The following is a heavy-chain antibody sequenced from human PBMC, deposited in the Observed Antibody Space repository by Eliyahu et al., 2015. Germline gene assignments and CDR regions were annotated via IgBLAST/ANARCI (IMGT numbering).Heavy chain of an antibody. CDR3: ARLRYSRNWSDAFDI. J-gene: IGHJ3*02. Sequence: EEQLVQSGAGVXKPGDXLKISXEXXGXXFTXHWTGWGRPMSGKGLGWMGIIYPGDSDTRYSPSFQGQITISVDRSISTASLQWRSLKASDTAMYYCARLRYSRNWSDAFDIWGQGTMVLVSS. CDR2: IYPGDSDT. V-gene: IGHV5-51*01. CDR1: GXXFTXHW. D-gene: IGHD4-11*01.